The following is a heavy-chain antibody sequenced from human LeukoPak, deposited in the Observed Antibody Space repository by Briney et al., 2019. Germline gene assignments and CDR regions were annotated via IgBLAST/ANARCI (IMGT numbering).Heavy chain of an antibody. CDR1: GFTLSTYA. CDR3: ARAITNYGYIFDY. Sequence: PGGSLRLSCAASGFTLSTYAMSWVRQTPGKGLEWVAATSSSDAGTYHADSVRGRFTISRDNSKNTLYLQMNSLRAEDAAVYFCARAITNYGYIFDYWGQGTLVTVSS. CDR2: TSSSDAGT. J-gene: IGHJ4*02. D-gene: IGHD5-18*01. V-gene: IGHV3-23*01.